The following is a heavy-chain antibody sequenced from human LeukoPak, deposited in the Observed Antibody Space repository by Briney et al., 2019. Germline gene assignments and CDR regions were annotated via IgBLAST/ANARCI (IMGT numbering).Heavy chain of an antibody. Sequence: GASVKVSCKASGYTFTSYDINWVRQATGQGLEWMGWINPNSGGTNYAQKFQGRVTMTRDTSISTAYMELSRLRSDDTAVYYCARGSLWFGEFPQNLRYWGQGTLVTVPS. CDR3: ARGSLWFGEFPQNLRY. J-gene: IGHJ4*02. CDR2: INPNSGGT. V-gene: IGHV1-2*02. D-gene: IGHD3-10*01. CDR1: GYTFTSYD.